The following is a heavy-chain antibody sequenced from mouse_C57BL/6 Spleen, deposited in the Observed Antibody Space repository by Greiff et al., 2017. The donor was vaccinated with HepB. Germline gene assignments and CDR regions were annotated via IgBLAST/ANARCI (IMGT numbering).Heavy chain of an antibody. CDR2: ISGGGGNT. D-gene: IGHD4-1*01. CDR3: ARHAGTGAMDY. V-gene: IGHV5-9*01. Sequence: EVKLVESGGGLVKPGGSLKLSCAASGFTFSSYTMSWVRQTPEKRLEWVATISGGGGNTYYPDSVKGRFTISRDNAKNTLYLQMSSLRSEDTALYYCARHAGTGAMDYWGQGTSVTVSS. CDR1: GFTFSSYT. J-gene: IGHJ4*01.